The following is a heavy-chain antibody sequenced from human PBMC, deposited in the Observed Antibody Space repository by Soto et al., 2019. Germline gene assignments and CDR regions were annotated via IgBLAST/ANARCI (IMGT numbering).Heavy chain of an antibody. D-gene: IGHD5-18*01. J-gene: IGHJ5*02. CDR1: GGSISSSSYY. CDR3: ARQTDVDTAMASQLYNWFDP. V-gene: IGHV4-39*01. CDR2: IYYSGST. Sequence: SETLSLTCTVSGGSISSSSYYWGWIRQPPGKGLEWIGSIYYSGSTYYNPSLKSRVTISVDTSKNQFSLKLSSVTAADTAVYYCARQTDVDTAMASQLYNWFDPWGQGTLVTVSS.